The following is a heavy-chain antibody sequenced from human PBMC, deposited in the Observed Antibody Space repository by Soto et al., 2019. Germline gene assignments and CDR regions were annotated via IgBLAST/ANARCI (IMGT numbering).Heavy chain of an antibody. V-gene: IGHV4-39*01. CDR1: GGSISGSYYY. CDR2: VFYTGFT. J-gene: IGHJ4*02. Sequence: ETLSLTCAVSGGSISGSYYYWAWLRQSPGKGPEWIGSVFYTGFTSYNPSLESRVSVSVDTSKSQFSLKLSAVTAEDTAVYYCATSQKGYNWNYFDHWGQGALVTVSS. CDR3: ATSQKGYNWNYFDH. D-gene: IGHD1-20*01.